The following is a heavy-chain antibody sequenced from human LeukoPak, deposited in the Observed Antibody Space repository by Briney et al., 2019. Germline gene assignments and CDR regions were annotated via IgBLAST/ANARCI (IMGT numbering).Heavy chain of an antibody. CDR2: INPNSGGT. CDR1: GYTFTGYY. V-gene: IGHV1-2*04. J-gene: IGHJ6*02. CDR3: ARDRSRRVGATPLYYYYGMDV. D-gene: IGHD1-26*01. Sequence: GASVKVSCKASGYTFTGYYMHWVRQAPGQGLEWMGWINPNSGGTNYAQKFQGWVTMTRDTSISTAYMELSRLRSDDTAVYYCARDRSRRVGATPLYYYYGMDVWGQGTTVTVSS.